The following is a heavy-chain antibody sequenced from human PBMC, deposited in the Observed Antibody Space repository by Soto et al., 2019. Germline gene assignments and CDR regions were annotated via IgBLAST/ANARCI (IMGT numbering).Heavy chain of an antibody. D-gene: IGHD2-2*01. CDR2: TYYRSKWYN. V-gene: IGHV6-1*01. J-gene: IGHJ6*03. Sequence: SQTLSLTCAISGDSVSSNSAAWNWIRQSPSRGLEWLGRTYYRSKWYNDYAVSVKSRITINPDTSKTQFSLQLNSGTPEDTAVYYCAREVNTPSRFDYYYYMDVWGKGTTVTVSS. CDR3: AREVNTPSRFDYYYYMDV. CDR1: GDSVSSNSAA.